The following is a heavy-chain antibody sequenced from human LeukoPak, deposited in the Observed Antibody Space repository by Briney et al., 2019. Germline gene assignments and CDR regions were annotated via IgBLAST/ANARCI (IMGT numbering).Heavy chain of an antibody. CDR3: AREAVSGYFDY. CDR1: GFIFSTYS. V-gene: IGHV3-48*04. D-gene: IGHD1-26*01. J-gene: IGHJ4*02. CDR2: ISSSGSTI. Sequence: GGSLRLSCTASGFIFSTYSMIWVRQAPGKGLEWVSYISSSGSTIYYADSVKGRFTISRDNAKNSLYLQMNSLRAEDTAVYYCAREAVSGYFDYWGQGTLVTVSS.